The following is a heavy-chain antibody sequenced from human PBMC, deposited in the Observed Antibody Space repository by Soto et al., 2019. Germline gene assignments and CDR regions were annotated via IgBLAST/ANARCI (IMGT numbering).Heavy chain of an antibody. CDR2: IHNSGTT. CDR1: GASISTYY. CDR3: AREYGAGSHGIDY. D-gene: IGHD3-10*01. V-gene: IGHV4-59*01. Sequence: SETLSLTCTVSGASISTYYWAWIRQPPGKGLEWIGYIHNSGTTDYNPSLKSRVTMSVDTSKSQFSLKLSSVTAADTAVYYCAREYGAGSHGIDYWGQRTPVPVSS. J-gene: IGHJ4*02.